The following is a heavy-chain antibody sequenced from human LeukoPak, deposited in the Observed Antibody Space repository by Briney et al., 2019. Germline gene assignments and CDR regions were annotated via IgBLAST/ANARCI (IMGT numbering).Heavy chain of an antibody. CDR2: ISDCGGRT. J-gene: IGHJ4*02. V-gene: IGHV3-23*01. Sequence: GGSLRLSCAVSGITLSNYGMSWVRQAPGKGLEWVAGISDCGGRTKYADSVKGRFTISRDNPKNTLYLQMNSLRPEDTAVYFCAKRGVVIRVILVGFHKEAYYFDSWGQGVLVTVSS. CDR1: GITLSNYG. D-gene: IGHD3-22*01. CDR3: AKRGVVIRVILVGFHKEAYYFDS.